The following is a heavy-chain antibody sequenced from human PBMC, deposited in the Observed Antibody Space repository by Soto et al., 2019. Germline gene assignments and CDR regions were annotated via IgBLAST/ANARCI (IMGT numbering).Heavy chain of an antibody. CDR1: GGSISNYY. CDR2: IYYSGST. V-gene: IGHV4-59*01. J-gene: IGHJ4*02. D-gene: IGHD1-26*01. Sequence: PSETLSLTCTVSGGSISNYYWSWIRQPPGKGLEWIGYIYYSGSTNYNPSLKSRVTISVDTSKNQFSLKLSSVTAADTAVYYCARSGSYRMNFDYWGQGTLVTVSS. CDR3: ARSGSYRMNFDY.